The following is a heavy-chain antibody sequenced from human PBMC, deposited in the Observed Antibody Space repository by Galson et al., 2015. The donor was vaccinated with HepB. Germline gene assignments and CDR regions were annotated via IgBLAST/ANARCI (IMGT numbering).Heavy chain of an antibody. CDR3: AREGAVAGPYYYYGMDV. V-gene: IGHV1-18*01. CDR2: ISAYNGNT. CDR1: GYTFTSYG. Sequence: SVKVSCKASGYTFTSYGISWVRQAPGQGLEWMGWISAYNGNTNYAQKLQGRVTMTTDTSTSTAYMELRSLRSDDTAVYYCAREGAVAGPYYYYGMDVWGQGTTVTVSS. D-gene: IGHD6-19*01. J-gene: IGHJ6*02.